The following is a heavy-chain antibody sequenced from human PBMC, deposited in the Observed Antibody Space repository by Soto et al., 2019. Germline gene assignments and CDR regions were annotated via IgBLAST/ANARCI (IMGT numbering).Heavy chain of an antibody. V-gene: IGHV5-51*01. J-gene: IGHJ6*02. CDR2: IYPGDSDT. Sequence: PGESLKISCKGSGYSFTIYWIGWVRQMPGKGLEWMGIIYPGDSDTRYSPSFQGQVTISADKSISTAYLQWSSLKASDTAMYYCXRLVGYGDYYYYYGMDVWGQGTTVTVSS. D-gene: IGHD1-26*01. CDR3: XRLVGYGDYYYYYGMDV. CDR1: GYSFTIYW.